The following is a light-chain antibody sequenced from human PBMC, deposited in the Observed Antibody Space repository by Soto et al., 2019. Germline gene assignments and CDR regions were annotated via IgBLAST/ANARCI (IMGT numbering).Light chain of an antibody. CDR1: SSNIGAGYD. V-gene: IGLV1-40*01. Sequence: QSVLTQPPSVSGAPGQRVTISCTGSSSNIGAGYDVHWYQQLPGTAPKLLIYGNSNRPSGVPDRFSGSKSGTSASLAITGLQAEDEVDYSCPSYDYSLSRYVVVTGTVVTVL. CDR2: GNS. J-gene: IGLJ1*01. CDR3: PSYDYSLSRYV.